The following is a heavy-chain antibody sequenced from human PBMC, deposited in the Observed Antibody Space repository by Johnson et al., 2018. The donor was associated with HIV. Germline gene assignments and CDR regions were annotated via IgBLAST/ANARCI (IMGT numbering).Heavy chain of an antibody. V-gene: IGHV3-9*01. J-gene: IGHJ3*02. CDR3: AKDRRCSGCSCHPDAFDI. CDR2: ISWNSGSI. D-gene: IGHD2-15*01. CDR1: GFTFDDYA. Sequence: VQLVESGGGLVQPGRSLRLSCAASGFTFDDYAMHWVRQAPGKGLEWVSGISWNSGSIGYADSVKGRFTISRDNAKNSLYLQMNSLRAEDTALYYCAKDRRCSGCSCHPDAFDIWGQGTMVTVSS.